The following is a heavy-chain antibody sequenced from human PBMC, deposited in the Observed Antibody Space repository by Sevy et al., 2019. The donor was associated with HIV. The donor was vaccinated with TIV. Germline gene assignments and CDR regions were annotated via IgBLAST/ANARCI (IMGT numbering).Heavy chain of an antibody. J-gene: IGHJ3*02. CDR1: GFTFSSYA. D-gene: IGHD6-13*01. V-gene: IGHV3-30-3*01. CDR3: ARGGINRDAFDI. Sequence: GGSLRLSCAASGFTFSSYAMHWVRQAPGKGLEWVAVISYDGSNKYYADSVKGRFTISRDNSKNTLYLQMNSLRAEDTAGYYCARGGINRDAFDIWGQGTMVTVSS. CDR2: ISYDGSNK.